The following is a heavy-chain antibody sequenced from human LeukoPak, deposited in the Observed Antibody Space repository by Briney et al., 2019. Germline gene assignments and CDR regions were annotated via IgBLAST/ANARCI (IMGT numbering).Heavy chain of an antibody. Sequence: VASVTVSCKASGYSFTNYGISWVRQAPGQGLEWMGWISGYNGNTNYAQKLQGRVTMTTDTSTSTAYMELRSLRSDDTAVYYCARDVVVTAPVDYWGQGTLVTVSS. CDR2: ISGYNGNT. CDR3: ARDVVVTAPVDY. D-gene: IGHD2-21*02. J-gene: IGHJ4*02. CDR1: GYSFTNYG. V-gene: IGHV1-18*01.